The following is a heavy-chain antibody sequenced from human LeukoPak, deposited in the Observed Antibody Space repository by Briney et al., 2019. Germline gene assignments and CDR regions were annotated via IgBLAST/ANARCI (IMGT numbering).Heavy chain of an antibody. V-gene: IGHV3-7*03. D-gene: IGHD3-3*01. CDR1: GFTFSDYY. CDR3: ARGGITIFGVVSYMDV. Sequence: GGSLRLSCAASGFTFSDYYMSWIRQAPGKGLEWVANIKQDGSEKYYVDSVKGQFTISRDNAKNSLYLQMNSLRAEDTALYYCARGGITIFGVVSYMDVWGKGTTVTVSS. CDR2: IKQDGSEK. J-gene: IGHJ6*03.